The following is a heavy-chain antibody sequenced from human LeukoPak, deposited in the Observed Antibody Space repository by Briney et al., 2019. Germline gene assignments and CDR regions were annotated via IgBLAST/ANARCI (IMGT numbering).Heavy chain of an antibody. CDR3: ARVLFNSGYDY. V-gene: IGHV1-2*02. Sequence: GASVKVSCKPSGSTFTGAYMHWVRQAPGQGLEWMGWINPNSGETKFAQKFQGRVTMTRDTSISIVYMDLGGLRSDDTAVYYCARVLFNSGYDYWGQGSLVTVSS. D-gene: IGHD3-9*01. J-gene: IGHJ4*02. CDR1: GSTFTGAY. CDR2: INPNSGET.